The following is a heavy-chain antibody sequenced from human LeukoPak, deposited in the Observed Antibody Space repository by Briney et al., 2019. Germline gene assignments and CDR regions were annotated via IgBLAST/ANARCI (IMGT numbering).Heavy chain of an antibody. CDR3: AKETRGSYSDY. CDR1: GSTFSSSG. CDR2: IRYDGTTT. Sequence: PGGSLRLSCAASGSTFSSSGMLWVRQAPGKGLEWVAFIRYDGTTTYYADSVKGRFTISRDNSKNTLYLQMNSLRAEDTAVYYCAKETRGSYSDYWGQGTLVTVSS. V-gene: IGHV3-30*02. D-gene: IGHD1-26*01. J-gene: IGHJ4*02.